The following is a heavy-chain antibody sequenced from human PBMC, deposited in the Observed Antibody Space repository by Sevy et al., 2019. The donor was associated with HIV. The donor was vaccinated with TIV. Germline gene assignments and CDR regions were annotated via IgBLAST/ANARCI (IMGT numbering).Heavy chain of an antibody. J-gene: IGHJ6*02. CDR2: IYYSGST. CDR1: GGSISSSSYY. CDR3: AGHAPTAYYDFWGGYYSGAYYYYYGMDV. V-gene: IGHV4-39*01. D-gene: IGHD3-3*01. Sequence: SETLSLTCTVSGGSISSSSYYWGWIRQPPGKGLEWIGSIYYSGSTYYNPSLKSRVTISVDTSKNPFALKLSSVTAADTAVYYCAGHAPTAYYDFWGGYYSGAYYYYYGMDVWGQGTTVTVSS.